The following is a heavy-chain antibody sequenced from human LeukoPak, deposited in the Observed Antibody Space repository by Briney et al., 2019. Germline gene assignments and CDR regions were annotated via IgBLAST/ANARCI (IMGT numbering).Heavy chain of an antibody. V-gene: IGHV1-2*02. CDR3: ASDRSLGFDY. Sequence: ASVKVSCKTSGYTFTGSYMHWVRQAPGQGPEWMGWINPNSGDTNYAQKFKGRVTMTRDTSIGTAYMELSSLRSDDTAVYYCASDRSLGFDYWGQGTLITVSS. D-gene: IGHD3-16*01. CDR1: GYTFTGSY. J-gene: IGHJ4*02. CDR2: INPNSGDT.